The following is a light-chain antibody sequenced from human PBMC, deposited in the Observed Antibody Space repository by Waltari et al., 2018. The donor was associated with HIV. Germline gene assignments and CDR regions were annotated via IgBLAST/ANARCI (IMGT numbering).Light chain of an antibody. Sequence: QSVLNQPPSASGTPGRRVTISCSGNNSNVGSNPVNWYRQVPGTAPKLLMFSNNQRPSGVPDRFSGSKSGTSASLAIRGLKSEDEADYYCAARDDSLNAWVFGGGTKVTVL. V-gene: IGLV1-44*01. J-gene: IGLJ3*02. CDR3: AARDDSLNAWV. CDR1: NSNVGSNP. CDR2: SNN.